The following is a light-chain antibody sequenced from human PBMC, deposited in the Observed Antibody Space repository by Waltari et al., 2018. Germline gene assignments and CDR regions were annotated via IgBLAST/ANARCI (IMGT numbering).Light chain of an antibody. CDR2: EVS. J-gene: IGLJ1*01. Sequence: SAMTPPASVSGSPVQSITISCTGTRSDVGSDTLASWYQQHPGKAPNLMIYEVSKRPSGVSNRFSGSNSGNTASLTISGLQAEDEADYYCCSYAGSSSYVCGTGTKVTVL. CDR3: CSYAGSSSYV. CDR1: RSDVGSDTL. V-gene: IGLV2-23*02.